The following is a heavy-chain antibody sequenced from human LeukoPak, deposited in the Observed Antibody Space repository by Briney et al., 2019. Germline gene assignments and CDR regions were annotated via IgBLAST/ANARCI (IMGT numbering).Heavy chain of an antibody. J-gene: IGHJ5*02. D-gene: IGHD4-17*01. CDR2: IYHSGST. Sequence: SETLPLTCTVSGGSINSGGYYWSWIRQPPGKGLEWIGYIYHSGSTYYNPSLKSRVTISVDRSKNQFSLKLSSVTAADTAVYYCARVSTTVTTEGWFDPWGQGTLVTVSS. V-gene: IGHV4-30-2*01. CDR3: ARVSTTVTTEGWFDP. CDR1: GGSINSGGYY.